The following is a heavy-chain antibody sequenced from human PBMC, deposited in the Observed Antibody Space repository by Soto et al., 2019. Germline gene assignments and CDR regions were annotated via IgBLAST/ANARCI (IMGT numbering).Heavy chain of an antibody. CDR1: GFALISYA. Sequence: GGSLRLSCSASGFALISYAMHWVRQAPGKGLEYVSSISSNGISTYYADSVKGRFTISRDNSKNKLFIQMNSLRPDDTALYYCVKDEGFCSGGNCYSVARGGFDLWGQGTMVTVSS. CDR3: VKDEGFCSGGNCYSVARGGFDL. CDR2: ISSNGIST. D-gene: IGHD2-15*01. V-gene: IGHV3-64D*06. J-gene: IGHJ3*01.